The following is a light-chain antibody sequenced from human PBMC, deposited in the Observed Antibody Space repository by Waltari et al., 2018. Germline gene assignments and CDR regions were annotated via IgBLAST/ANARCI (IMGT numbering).Light chain of an antibody. V-gene: IGKV1-5*03. Sequence: DIQMTQSPSTLSASVGDRVTITCRASQSISSWLAWYQQKPGKAPKLLIYKTSTLESGVPSRFSGSGSEAEFTLTISSLQPDDFATYYCQQYNSHGTFGQGTKVEIK. CDR2: KTS. J-gene: IGKJ1*01. CDR3: QQYNSHGT. CDR1: QSISSW.